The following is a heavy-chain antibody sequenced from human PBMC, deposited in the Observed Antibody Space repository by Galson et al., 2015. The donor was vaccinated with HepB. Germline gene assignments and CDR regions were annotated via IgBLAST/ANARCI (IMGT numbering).Heavy chain of an antibody. CDR2: ISYDGSNK. V-gene: IGHV3-30*04. D-gene: IGHD3-10*01. Sequence: SLRLSCAASGFTFSSYAMHWVRQAPGKGLEWVAVISYDGSNKYYADSVKGRFTISRDNSKNTLYLQMNSLRAEDTAVYYCAREYYYGSGSYPDDAFDIWGQGTMVTVSS. CDR1: GFTFSSYA. CDR3: AREYYYGSGSYPDDAFDI. J-gene: IGHJ3*02.